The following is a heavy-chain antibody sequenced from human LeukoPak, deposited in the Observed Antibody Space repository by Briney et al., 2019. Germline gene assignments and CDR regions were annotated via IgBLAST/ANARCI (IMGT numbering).Heavy chain of an antibody. D-gene: IGHD2-2*02. J-gene: IGHJ4*02. V-gene: IGHV3-30*02. CDR1: GFTFSSYG. CDR3: AKDQRYYTYTQEIDY. CDR2: IRYDGSNK. Sequence: GGSLRLSCAASGFTFSSYGMHWVRQAPGKGLEWVAFIRYDGSNKYYADSVKGRFTISRDNSKNTLYLQMNSLSAEDTAVYHCAKDQRYYTYTQEIDYWGQGTLVTVSS.